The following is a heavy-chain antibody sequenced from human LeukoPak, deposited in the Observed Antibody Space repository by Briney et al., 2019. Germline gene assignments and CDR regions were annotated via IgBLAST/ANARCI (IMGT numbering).Heavy chain of an antibody. CDR1: GGTFISYV. Sequence: SVTVSCKASGGTFISYVFSWVRQAPGQGREWMGRSIPILGMAIYAQRFQGRVTITADKSTSTAYMELSSLRSEDTAVYFCARLNSYDMGYFDYWGQGTLVTVSS. D-gene: IGHD5-18*01. J-gene: IGHJ4*02. V-gene: IGHV1-69*04. CDR3: ARLNSYDMGYFDY. CDR2: SIPILGMA.